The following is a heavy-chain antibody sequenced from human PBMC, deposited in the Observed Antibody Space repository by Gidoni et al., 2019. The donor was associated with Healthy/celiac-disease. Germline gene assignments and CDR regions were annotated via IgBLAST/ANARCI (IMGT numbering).Heavy chain of an antibody. V-gene: IGHV3-21*01. Sequence: VQMVESGGGLVTPGGSLRHSCVASGFTLRSYSMNWVRQVPGKGLGCVSSFSSGINYIYYADSVKGRVTISRDNAKNSLYLQMNSLRAEDTAVYYCARTPTLEMGATSVDYWGQGTLVTVSS. D-gene: IGHD1-26*01. CDR1: GFTLRSYS. CDR3: ARTPTLEMGATSVDY. CDR2: FSSGINYI. J-gene: IGHJ4*02.